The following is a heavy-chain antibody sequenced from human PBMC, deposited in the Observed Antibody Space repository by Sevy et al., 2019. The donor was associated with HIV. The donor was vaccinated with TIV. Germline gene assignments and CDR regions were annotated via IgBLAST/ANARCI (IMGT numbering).Heavy chain of an antibody. CDR1: GGSISSYY. Sequence: SETLSLTCTVSGGSISSYYWSWIRQPPGKGLEWIGYIYYSGSTNYNPSLKSRVTISVATSKNQFSLKLSSVTAAATVVYYCARSNDQYYDFWSGYYKDNWFDPWGQGTLVTVSS. V-gene: IGHV4-59*01. CDR2: IYYSGST. D-gene: IGHD3-3*01. J-gene: IGHJ5*02. CDR3: ARSNDQYYDFWSGYYKDNWFDP.